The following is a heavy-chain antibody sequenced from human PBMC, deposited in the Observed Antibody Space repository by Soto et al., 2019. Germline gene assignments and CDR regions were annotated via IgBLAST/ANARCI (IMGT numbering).Heavy chain of an antibody. D-gene: IGHD3-10*01. J-gene: IGHJ4*02. CDR2: IYWNDDK. V-gene: IGHV2-5*01. Sequence: QITLKESGTTLVKPTQTLTLTCTFSGFSLSTSGVGVGWIRQPPGKALEWLAIIYWNDDKLYSASLKSRLTITKDTSKNQVVLTMTNMDPVDTATYYCAHRQGFGELTLWGQGTLVTVSS. CDR1: GFSLSTSGVG. CDR3: AHRQGFGELTL.